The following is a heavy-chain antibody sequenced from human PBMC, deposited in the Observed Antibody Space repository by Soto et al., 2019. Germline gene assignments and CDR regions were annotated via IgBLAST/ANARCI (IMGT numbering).Heavy chain of an antibody. CDR1: GYTFTSYA. V-gene: IGHV1-3*01. CDR2: INAGNGNT. D-gene: IGHD6-19*01. CDR3: ARVPVAPAVDDDWFDH. Sequence: QVQLVQSGAEVKKPGASVKVSCKASGYTFTSYAMHWVRQAPGQRLEWMGWINAGNGNTKYSQKFQGRVTITRDTSASTVYMELSSLRSEDTAVYSCARVPVAPAVDDDWFDHWGQGTLVTVSS. J-gene: IGHJ5*02.